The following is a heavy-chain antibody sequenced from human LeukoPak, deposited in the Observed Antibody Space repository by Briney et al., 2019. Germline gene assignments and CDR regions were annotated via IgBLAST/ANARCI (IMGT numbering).Heavy chain of an antibody. D-gene: IGHD6-13*01. CDR2: IKQDGSEI. V-gene: IGHV3-7*01. Sequence: GGSLRLSCAASGFTFSSYWMSWVRQAPGKGLEWVANIKQDGSEIYYVDSVKGRFTISRDNAKNSLYLQMNSLRAEDTAVYYCAREDIAAAGTLDYWGQGTLVTVSS. J-gene: IGHJ4*02. CDR3: AREDIAAAGTLDY. CDR1: GFTFSSYW.